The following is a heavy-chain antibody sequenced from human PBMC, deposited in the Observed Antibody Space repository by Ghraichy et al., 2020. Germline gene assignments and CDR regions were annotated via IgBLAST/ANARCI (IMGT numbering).Heavy chain of an antibody. V-gene: IGHV4-59*01. J-gene: IGHJ4*02. CDR2: IYYSGST. D-gene: IGHD2-15*01. Sequence: SQTLSLTCTVSGGSISSYYWSWIRQPPGKGLEWIGYIYYSGSTNYNPSLKSRVTISVDTSKNQFSLKLSSVTAADTAVYYCARGGYCSGGSCYSVFDYWGLGTLVTVSS. CDR1: GGSISSYY. CDR3: ARGGYCSGGSCYSVFDY.